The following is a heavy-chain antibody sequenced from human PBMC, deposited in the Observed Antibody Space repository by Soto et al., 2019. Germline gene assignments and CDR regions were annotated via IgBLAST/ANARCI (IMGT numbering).Heavy chain of an antibody. CDR3: ASVRGGSYYAMDV. CDR1: GGSISSSNW. D-gene: IGHD3-10*02. Sequence: QVQLQESGPGLVKPSGTLSLTCAVSGGSISSSNWWSWVRQPPGKGLEWIGEIYHSGSTNYNPSLKSRATISGDKSKNQFSLKLSSVTAADTAVYYCASVRGGSYYAMDVRGQGTTVTVSS. J-gene: IGHJ6*02. CDR2: IYHSGST. V-gene: IGHV4-4*02.